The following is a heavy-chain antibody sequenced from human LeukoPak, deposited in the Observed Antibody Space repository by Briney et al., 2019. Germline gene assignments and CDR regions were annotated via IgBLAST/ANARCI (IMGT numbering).Heavy chain of an antibody. V-gene: IGHV4-30-4*08. CDR3: ATKGGVVGATNFDY. CDR1: GGSISSGDYY. D-gene: IGHD1-26*01. J-gene: IGHJ4*02. CDR2: IYYSGST. Sequence: SQTLSLTCTVSGGSISSGDYYWSWIRQPPGKGLEWIGYIYYSGSTYYNPSLKSRVTISVDTSKNQFSLKLSSVTAADTAVYYCATKGGVVGATNFDYWGQGTLVTVSS.